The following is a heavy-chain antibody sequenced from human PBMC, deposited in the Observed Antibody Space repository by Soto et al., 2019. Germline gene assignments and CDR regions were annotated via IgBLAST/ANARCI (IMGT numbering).Heavy chain of an antibody. D-gene: IGHD2-2*01. CDR3: VRVGHGITTCCYGNWLDP. V-gene: IGHV3-74*01. J-gene: IGHJ5*02. Sequence: EVQLVASGGGLVQPGGSLRLSCAASGFTFSTYWMHWIRQVPGKGLEWDSRINSYASHTYYGDSVKGQITNSRDNDKNTLHLETNSLRAEDTAVYHCVRVGHGITTCCYGNWLDPWGQGTLVTASS. CDR2: INSYASHT. CDR1: GFTFSTYW.